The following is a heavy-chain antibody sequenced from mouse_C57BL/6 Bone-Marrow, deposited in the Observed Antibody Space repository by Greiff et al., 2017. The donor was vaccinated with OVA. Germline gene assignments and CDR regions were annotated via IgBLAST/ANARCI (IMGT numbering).Heavy chain of an antibody. CDR2: IDPSDSYT. CDR1: GYTFTSYW. V-gene: IGHV1-50*01. D-gene: IGHD1-1*01. Sequence: QVQLQQPGAELVKPGASVKLSCKASGYTFTSYWMQWVKQRPGQGLEWIGEIDPSDSYTNYNQKFKGKATLTVDTSSSTAYMQLSSLTSEDSAVYYCAWGVARSADWGQGTLVTVSA. CDR3: AWGVARSAD. J-gene: IGHJ3*01.